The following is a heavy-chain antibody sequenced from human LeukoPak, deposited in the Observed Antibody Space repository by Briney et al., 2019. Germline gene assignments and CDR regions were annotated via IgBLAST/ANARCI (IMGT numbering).Heavy chain of an antibody. CDR2: ITASGTAM. V-gene: IGHV3-48*01. CDR1: GFTFSSYS. D-gene: IGHD3-22*01. J-gene: IGHJ4*02. Sequence: GGSLRLSCAASGFTFSSYSMNWVRQAPGKGLEWVSHITASGTAMFYADSVKGRFTISRDNAKNTLHLQMNSLRAEDTAVYYCARVPYSYDSGRAADYWGQGTLVTVSS. CDR3: ARVPYSYDSGRAADY.